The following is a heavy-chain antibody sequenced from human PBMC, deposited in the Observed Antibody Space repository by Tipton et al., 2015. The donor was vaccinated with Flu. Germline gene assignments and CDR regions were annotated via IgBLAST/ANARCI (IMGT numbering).Heavy chain of an antibody. Sequence: GLVKPSETLSLMCTVSGGSVSSSTHYWGWIRQPPAKGLEWIGTIDYLGTTYYNPSLKSRVTISVDTSKNQFSLKLSSVTAAETAVYYCARRGRTVRDAFDIWGQETMVTVST. D-gene: IGHD3-10*01. V-gene: IGHV4-39*07. CDR2: IDYLGTT. CDR1: GGSVSSSTHY. CDR3: ARRGRTVRDAFDI. J-gene: IGHJ3*02.